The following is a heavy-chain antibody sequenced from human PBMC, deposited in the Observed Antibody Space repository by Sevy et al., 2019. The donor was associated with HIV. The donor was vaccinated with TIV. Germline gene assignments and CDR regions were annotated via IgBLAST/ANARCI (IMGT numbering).Heavy chain of an antibody. Sequence: GGSLRLSCAASGFTFSSYSMNWVRQAPGKGLEWVSSISSSSSNIYYEGSVKGRFTISRDNAKNSLYLQMNSLRAEDTAVYNCARDRSGLGHAFDIWGQGTMVTVSS. CDR2: ISSSSSNI. CDR1: GFTFSSYS. CDR3: ARDRSGLGHAFDI. V-gene: IGHV3-21*01. D-gene: IGHD3-16*01. J-gene: IGHJ3*02.